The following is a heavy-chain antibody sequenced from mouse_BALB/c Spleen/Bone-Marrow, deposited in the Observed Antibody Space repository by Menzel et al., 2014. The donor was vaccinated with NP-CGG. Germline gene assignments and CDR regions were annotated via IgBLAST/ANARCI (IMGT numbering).Heavy chain of an antibody. CDR2: ISYSGST. Sequence: DVHLQESGPGLVKPSQSLSLTCTVTGYSITSDYAWNWIRQFPGNKLEWMGYISYSGSTSYNPSLKSRISITRDTSKNQFFLQLNSVTTEDTATYYCARREDYDWFAYWGQGTLVTVSA. CDR3: ARREDYDWFAY. J-gene: IGHJ3*01. CDR1: GYSITSDYA. D-gene: IGHD2-4*01. V-gene: IGHV3-2*02.